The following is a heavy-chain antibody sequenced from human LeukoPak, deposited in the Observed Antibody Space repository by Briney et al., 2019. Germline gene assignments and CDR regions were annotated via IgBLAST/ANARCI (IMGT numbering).Heavy chain of an antibody. Sequence: SETLSLTCTVSGGSISSSSYYWAWIRQPPGKGLEWIGSIYYSGNTYYKSSLRSRVTIAVDTSKNQFSLKLNSVTAADTAVYYCARLHLVSSGWYPMADSWGQGTLVTVSS. CDR2: IYYSGNT. CDR1: GGSISSSSYY. J-gene: IGHJ4*02. D-gene: IGHD6-19*01. CDR3: ARLHLVSSGWYPMADS. V-gene: IGHV4-39*07.